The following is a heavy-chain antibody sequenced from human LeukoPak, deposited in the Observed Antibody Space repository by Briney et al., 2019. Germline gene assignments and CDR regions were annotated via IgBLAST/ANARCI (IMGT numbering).Heavy chain of an antibody. CDR3: AKSSGYYLNLDY. J-gene: IGHJ4*02. Sequence: GGSLRLSCAASGFTFDSYAMSWVRQAPGKGLEWVSTISGSGGDTYYADSVKGRFTISRDNSKNTLYLQMNGLRAGDTAVYYCAKSSGYYLNLDYWGQGTLVTVSS. V-gene: IGHV3-23*01. CDR1: GFTFDSYA. D-gene: IGHD3-22*01. CDR2: ISGSGGDT.